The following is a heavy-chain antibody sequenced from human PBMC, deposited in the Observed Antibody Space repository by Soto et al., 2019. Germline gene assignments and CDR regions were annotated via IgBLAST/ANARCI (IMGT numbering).Heavy chain of an antibody. D-gene: IGHD2-15*01. CDR1: GGSIRSYY. Sequence: SETLSLTCTVFGGSIRSYYWSWVRRPPGKGLEWIGYVYNSGSTTYSPSFKSRVTISADTSRNQFSLKLTSVTAADTAVYYCARLLRHNYYGMDVWGQGTTVTVSS. CDR3: ARLLRHNYYGMDV. CDR2: VYNSGST. J-gene: IGHJ6*02. V-gene: IGHV4-59*01.